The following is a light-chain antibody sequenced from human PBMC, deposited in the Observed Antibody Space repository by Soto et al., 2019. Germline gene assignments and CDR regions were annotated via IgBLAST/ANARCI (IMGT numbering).Light chain of an antibody. Sequence: EIVLTQSPGTLSLSPGERATLSCRASQSVSSIYLAWYQQKPGQAPRLLIYGASSRATGIPDRFSGSGSGTDFTLTISSPEPEDFAVYYCQQYGSSPPYTFGQGTKLEIK. CDR3: QQYGSSPPYT. CDR2: GAS. CDR1: QSVSSIY. J-gene: IGKJ2*01. V-gene: IGKV3-20*01.